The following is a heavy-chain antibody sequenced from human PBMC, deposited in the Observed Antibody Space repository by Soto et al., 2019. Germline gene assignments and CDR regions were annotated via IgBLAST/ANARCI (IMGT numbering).Heavy chain of an antibody. D-gene: IGHD5-12*01. J-gene: IGHJ4*02. CDR3: AHVYGGYDNFDY. V-gene: IGHV2-5*02. CDR1: GFSLSTSGVG. CDR2: IYWDDDK. Sequence: QITLKESGPTLVKPTQTLTLTCTFSGFSLSTSGVGVGWIRQPPGKALEWLALIYWDDDKRYSPSLKSRLTITKDTSKNQVVLTVTNMDPMDTATYYCAHVYGGYDNFDYWGQGTLVTVSS.